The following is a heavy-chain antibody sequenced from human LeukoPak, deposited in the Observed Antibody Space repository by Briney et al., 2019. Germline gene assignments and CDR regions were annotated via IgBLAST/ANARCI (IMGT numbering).Heavy chain of an antibody. CDR2: IIPIFGTA. Sequence: ASVKVSCKASGGTFSSYAISWVRQAPGQGLEWMGGIIPIFGTANYAQKFQGRVTITTDESTSTAYMELRSLRSDDTAVYYCARDMVRGVFSCQDIWGQGTMVTVSS. CDR3: ARDMVRGVFSCQDI. J-gene: IGHJ3*02. CDR1: GGTFSSYA. V-gene: IGHV1-69*05. D-gene: IGHD3-10*01.